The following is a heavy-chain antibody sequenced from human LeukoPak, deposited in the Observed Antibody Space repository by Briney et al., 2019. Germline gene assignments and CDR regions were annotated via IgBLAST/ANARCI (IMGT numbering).Heavy chain of an antibody. CDR1: GFTFSSYA. Sequence: GGSLRLSCAASGFTFSSYAMSWVRQAPGKGLEWVSAISGSGGSTYYADSVKGRFTISRDNSKSTLYLQMNSLRAEDTAVYYCTKDRGGSYYYFDYWGQGTLVTVSS. CDR2: ISGSGGST. V-gene: IGHV3-23*01. D-gene: IGHD1-26*01. CDR3: TKDRGGSYYYFDY. J-gene: IGHJ4*02.